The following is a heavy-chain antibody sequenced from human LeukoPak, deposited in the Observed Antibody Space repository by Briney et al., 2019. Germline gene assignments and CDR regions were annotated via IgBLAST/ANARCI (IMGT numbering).Heavy chain of an antibody. J-gene: IGHJ1*01. V-gene: IGHV3-74*03. CDR1: GFTFSSYW. CDR3: YGANAEH. D-gene: IGHD4-23*01. CDR2: TNTDGSST. Sequence: GGSLTLSCAASGFTFSSYWMHWVRQAPGKGLVWVSGTNTDGSSTMYADSVKGRFTIARDNAKNTLYLQMNSLRAEDTAVYYCYGANAEHWGQGTLVSV.